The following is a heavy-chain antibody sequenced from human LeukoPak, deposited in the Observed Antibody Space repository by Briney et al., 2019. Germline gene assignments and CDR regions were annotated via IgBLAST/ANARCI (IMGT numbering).Heavy chain of an antibody. D-gene: IGHD3-22*01. V-gene: IGHV4-39*07. CDR3: ARGRRTYYYDSSGYPIYFDY. CDR1: GGSISSSSYY. J-gene: IGHJ4*02. Sequence: SETLSLTCTVSGGSISSSSYYWGWIRQPPGKGLEWIGEINHSGSTNYNPSLKSRVTISVDTSKNQFSLKLSSVTAADTAVYYCARGRRTYYYDSSGYPIYFDYWGQGTLVTVSS. CDR2: INHSGST.